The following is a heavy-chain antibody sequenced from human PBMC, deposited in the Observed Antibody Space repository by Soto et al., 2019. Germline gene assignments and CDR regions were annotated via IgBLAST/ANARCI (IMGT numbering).Heavy chain of an antibody. Sequence: QVQLVESGGGVVQPGRSLRLSCAASGFTFSSYGMHWVRQAPGKGLEWVAVISYDGSNKYYADSVKGRFTISRDNSKNTLYLQMNSLRAEDTAVYYCAKDLSHFLVRGIDGMDVWGQGTTVTVSS. CDR2: ISYDGSNK. J-gene: IGHJ6*02. CDR1: GFTFSSYG. D-gene: IGHD3-10*01. CDR3: AKDLSHFLVRGIDGMDV. V-gene: IGHV3-30*18.